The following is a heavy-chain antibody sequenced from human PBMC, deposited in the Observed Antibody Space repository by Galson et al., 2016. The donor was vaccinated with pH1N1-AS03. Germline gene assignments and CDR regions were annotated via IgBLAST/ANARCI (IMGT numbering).Heavy chain of an antibody. D-gene: IGHD3-16*02. Sequence: SETLSLTCTVSGGSISAFYWSWIRQSPQMGLEWIGYIYHTGSTTYNPSLESRLTISLDKSKKQFSLKLNSVTAADTAVYYCARLRGNVDYTWGTYRHSGKFDSWGQGTLVSVSS. J-gene: IGHJ4*02. V-gene: IGHV4-4*09. CDR3: ARLRGNVDYTWGTYRHSGKFDS. CDR1: GGSISAFY. CDR2: IYHTGST.